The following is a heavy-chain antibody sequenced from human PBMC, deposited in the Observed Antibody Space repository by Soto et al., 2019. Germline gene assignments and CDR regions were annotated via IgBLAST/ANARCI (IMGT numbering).Heavy chain of an antibody. D-gene: IGHD3-22*01. V-gene: IGHV4-34*12. J-gene: IGHJ4*02. CDR3: ARPHFDRNIVYYYMDA. Sequence: LETLSLTFAVYCLSFSGYYWSWLTQPPGKWLEWIGEIFQGGRPKYSPPLTSRVTISVDTSKNQFCLELRSLTAADTAVYYCARPHFDRNIVYYYMDAWSQGTLVNVSS. CDR1: CLSFSGYY. CDR2: IFQGGRP.